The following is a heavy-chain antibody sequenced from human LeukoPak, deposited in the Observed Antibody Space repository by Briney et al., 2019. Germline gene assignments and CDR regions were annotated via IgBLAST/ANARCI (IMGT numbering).Heavy chain of an antibody. V-gene: IGHV3-64*01. CDR1: GFTFSSYA. J-gene: IGHJ3*02. CDR3: ARGVGGYSYVRTFDI. CDR2: ISSNGGST. Sequence: GGSLRLSCAASGFTFSSYAMHWVRQAPGKRLEYVSAISSNGGSTYYANSVKGRFTISRDNSKNTLYLQMGSLKAEDMALYYCARGVGGYSYVRTFDIWGQGTMITVSS. D-gene: IGHD5-18*01.